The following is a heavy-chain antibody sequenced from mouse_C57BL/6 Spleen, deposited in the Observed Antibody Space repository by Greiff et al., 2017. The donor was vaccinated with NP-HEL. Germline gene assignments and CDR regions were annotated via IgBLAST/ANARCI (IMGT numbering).Heavy chain of an antibody. V-gene: IGHV14-1*01. CDR3: TTFSTVVATNLDY. CDR2: IDPEDGDT. CDR1: GFNIKDYY. Sequence: EVQLQQSGAELVRPGASVKLSCTASGFNIKDYYMHWVKQRPEQGLEWIGRIDPEDGDTEYAPKFQGKATMTADTSSNTACLQRSSLTSEDTAVYYCTTFSTVVATNLDYWGQGTTVTVSS. J-gene: IGHJ2*01. D-gene: IGHD1-1*01.